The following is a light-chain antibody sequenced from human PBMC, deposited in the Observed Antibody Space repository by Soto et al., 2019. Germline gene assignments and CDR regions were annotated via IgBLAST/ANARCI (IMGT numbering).Light chain of an antibody. CDR3: ATWDSSLNGAV. CDR2: DND. Sequence: QSVLTQPPSVSAAPGQKVTISCSGSSSNIGNNYVSWYQQIPGAAPKLLIYDNDRRPSGIPDRFSGSKSGTSATLGITGLQPGDEADYYCATWDSSLNGAVFGGGTKLTVL. V-gene: IGLV1-51*01. J-gene: IGLJ2*01. CDR1: SSNIGNNY.